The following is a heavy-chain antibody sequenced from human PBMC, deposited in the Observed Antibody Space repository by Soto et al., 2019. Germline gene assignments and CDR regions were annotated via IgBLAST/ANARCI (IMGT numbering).Heavy chain of an antibody. D-gene: IGHD2-8*01. CDR2: IYYGGSA. CDR1: GGSISTYY. V-gene: IGHV4-59*08. J-gene: IGHJ4*02. CDR3: ARGGHCANGVCSVLDY. Sequence: QVQLRESGPGLVKPSETLSLTCTVSGGSISTYYWSWIRQPPGKGLEWIGYIYYGGSADYNPSLKSRVTISVDTSKKQFSLKLSSVTAADTAVYYCARGGHCANGVCSVLDYWGQGTLVTVSS.